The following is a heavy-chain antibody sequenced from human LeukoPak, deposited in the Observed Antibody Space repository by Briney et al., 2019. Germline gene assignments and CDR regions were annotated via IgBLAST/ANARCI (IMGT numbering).Heavy chain of an antibody. CDR3: ARDPYSSGWFPKGNAFDI. CDR2: ISSSGSTI. Sequence: PGGSLRLSCAASGFTFSSYEMNWVRQAPGKGLEWVSYISSSGSTIYYADPVKGRFTISRDNAKNSLYLQMNSLRAEDTAVYYCARDPYSSGWFPKGNAFDIWGQGTMVTVSS. CDR1: GFTFSSYE. J-gene: IGHJ3*02. V-gene: IGHV3-48*03. D-gene: IGHD6-19*01.